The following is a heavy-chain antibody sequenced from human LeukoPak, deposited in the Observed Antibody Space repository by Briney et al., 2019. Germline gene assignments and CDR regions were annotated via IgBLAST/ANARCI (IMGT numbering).Heavy chain of an antibody. CDR2: IRYDGSNK. J-gene: IGHJ5*02. D-gene: IGHD3-3*01. Sequence: GGSLRLSCAASGFTFSSYGMHWVRQAPGKGLEWVAFIRYDGSNKYYADSVKGRFTISRDNSKNTLYLQMNSLRAEDTAVYYCANADLYYDFWSGYYPQFDPWGQGTLVTVSS. V-gene: IGHV3-30*02. CDR3: ANADLYYDFWSGYYPQFDP. CDR1: GFTFSSYG.